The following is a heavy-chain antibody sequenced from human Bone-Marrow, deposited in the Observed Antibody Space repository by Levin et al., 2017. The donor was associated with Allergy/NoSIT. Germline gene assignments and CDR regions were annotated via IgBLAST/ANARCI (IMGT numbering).Heavy chain of an antibody. V-gene: IGHV3-33*06. J-gene: IGHJ6*01. CDR3: AKTPEDSDGYYGMDV. Sequence: GGSLRLSCAASGFTFNIHGMHWVRQAPGKGLEWLAIIWYDGTKMYYADSVKGRFTISRDNSKNTVYLQMDSLRAEDTAVYYCAKTPEDSDGYYGMDVWGQGTTVTVSS. D-gene: IGHD2-15*01. CDR2: IWYDGTKM. CDR1: GFTFNIHG.